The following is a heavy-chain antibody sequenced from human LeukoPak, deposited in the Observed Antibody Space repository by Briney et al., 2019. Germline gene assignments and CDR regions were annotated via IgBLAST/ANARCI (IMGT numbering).Heavy chain of an antibody. CDR2: ISGSGGST. V-gene: IGHV3-23*01. CDR3: TIFGVVPHYYYYGMDV. Sequence: GGSLRLSCAASGFTFSSYAMSWVRQPPGKGLEWVSDISGSGGSTYYADSVKGRFTISRDNSKNTMYLQMNSLRAEDTAVYYCTIFGVVPHYYYYGMDVWGQGTTVTVSS. CDR1: GFTFSSYA. D-gene: IGHD3-3*01. J-gene: IGHJ6*02.